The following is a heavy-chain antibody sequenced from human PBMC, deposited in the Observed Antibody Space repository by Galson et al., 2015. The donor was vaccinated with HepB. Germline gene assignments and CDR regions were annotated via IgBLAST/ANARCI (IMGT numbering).Heavy chain of an antibody. J-gene: IGHJ6*02. CDR3: AREGECSPSDCSFYFGLDV. Sequence: SLRLSCAASGFTFARYTMHWVRQAPGKGLEWVAVISYDGANDYYTDSVKGRCTISRDNSKKTLWLQMNSLRAEDTAVYYCAREGECSPSDCSFYFGLDVWGRGTTVTVSS. CDR2: ISYDGAND. D-gene: IGHD2-21*02. CDR1: GFTFARYT. V-gene: IGHV3-30-3*01.